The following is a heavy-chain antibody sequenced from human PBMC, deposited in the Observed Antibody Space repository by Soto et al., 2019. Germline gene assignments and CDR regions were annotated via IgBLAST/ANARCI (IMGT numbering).Heavy chain of an antibody. Sequence: LRLSCVVSGFTFSTYAMYWVRQAPGKGLEWVALISFDGSSEYYADSVKGRFTISRDNSKDTLYLQMNSLRAEDTAVFYCARSVRGVVNTGIDYWGQGTPVTVSS. J-gene: IGHJ4*02. CDR3: ARSVRGVVNTGIDY. V-gene: IGHV3-30*04. CDR1: GFTFSTYA. CDR2: ISFDGSSE. D-gene: IGHD3-10*01.